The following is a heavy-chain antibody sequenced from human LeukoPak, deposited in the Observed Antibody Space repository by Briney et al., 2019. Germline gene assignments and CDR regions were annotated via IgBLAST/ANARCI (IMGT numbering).Heavy chain of an antibody. D-gene: IGHD2-15*01. CDR2: INPNSGGT. J-gene: IGHJ5*02. V-gene: IGHV1-2*06. Sequence: GASVKVSCKASGYTFTGYYMHWVRQAPGQGLEWMGRINPNSGGTNYAQEFQGRVTMTRDTSISTAYMELSSLRSDDTAVYYCARVVVVVAAHQGNWFDPWGQGTLVTVSS. CDR1: GYTFTGYY. CDR3: ARVVVVVAAHQGNWFDP.